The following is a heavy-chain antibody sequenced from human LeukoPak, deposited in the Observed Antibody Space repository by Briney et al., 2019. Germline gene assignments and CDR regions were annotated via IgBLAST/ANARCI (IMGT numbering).Heavy chain of an antibody. V-gene: IGHV3-74*01. D-gene: IGHD2/OR15-2a*01. CDR1: GFTFSSYW. J-gene: IGHJ5*02. CDR3: ARSNYDSTTFYYHLDL. CDR2: VDVHGQGT. Sequence: GESLRLSCAASGFTFSSYWMHWVRQAPGKGPVWVSRVDVHGQGTAYADSVKGRFTISRDNAKNTLSLQMNSLSAEDTAVYYCARSNYDSTTFYYHLDLWGQGTLVTVSS.